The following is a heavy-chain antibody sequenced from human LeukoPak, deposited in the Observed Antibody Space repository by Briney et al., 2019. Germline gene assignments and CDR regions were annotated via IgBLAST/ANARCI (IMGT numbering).Heavy chain of an antibody. Sequence: SETLSLTCTVSGGSISSSSYYWGWIRQPPGKGLEWIGSIYYSGSTYYNPSLKSRVTISVDTSKNQFSLKLSSVTAADTAVYYCAKVADSSSGITVDYWGQGTLVTVSS. D-gene: IGHD6-6*01. CDR3: AKVADSSSGITVDY. V-gene: IGHV4-39*07. CDR2: IYYSGST. CDR1: GGSISSSSYY. J-gene: IGHJ4*02.